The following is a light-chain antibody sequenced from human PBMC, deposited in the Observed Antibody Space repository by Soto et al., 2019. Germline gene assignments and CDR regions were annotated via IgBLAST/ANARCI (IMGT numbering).Light chain of an antibody. Sequence: EIVLTQSPATLSLSPGERATLSCRASQSVSSYLAWYQQKPGQAPRLLIYDASNSATGIPARFSGSGSGTDFSLTISSLEPEDFAVYYCQQRSYWPPLTVGGGTKVEIK. CDR2: DAS. CDR3: QQRSYWPPLT. V-gene: IGKV3-11*01. J-gene: IGKJ4*01. CDR1: QSVSSY.